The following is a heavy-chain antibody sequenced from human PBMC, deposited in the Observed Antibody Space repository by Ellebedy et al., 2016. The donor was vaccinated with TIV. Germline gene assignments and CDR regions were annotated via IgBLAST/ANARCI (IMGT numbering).Heavy chain of an antibody. D-gene: IGHD4-17*01. CDR1: GYTFTGHY. V-gene: IGHV1-2*02. Sequence: ASVKVSCKASGYTFTGHYMHWVRQAPGQGLEWMGWINPNSGGTNFAEKFQGRVTMTRDTSISTAYMELSRLRSDDTAVYYCARNYYGDFLYFDYWGQGTLVTVSS. CDR2: INPNSGGT. J-gene: IGHJ4*02. CDR3: ARNYYGDFLYFDY.